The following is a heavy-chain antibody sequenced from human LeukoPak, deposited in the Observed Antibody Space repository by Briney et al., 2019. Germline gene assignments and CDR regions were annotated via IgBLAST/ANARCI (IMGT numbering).Heavy chain of an antibody. CDR2: ISYDGSDK. D-gene: IGHD2-21*01. CDR1: GFTFSSYG. V-gene: IGHV3-30*03. J-gene: IGHJ4*02. Sequence: GGSLRLSCAASGFTFSSYGMHWVRQAPGKGLEWVAVISYDGSDKYYGDSVKGRFTISRDNSKNTLYLQMKRLRAEDTAVYYCARDHHPGYYLPDYWCQGTLLTVSS. CDR3: ARDHHPGYYLPDY.